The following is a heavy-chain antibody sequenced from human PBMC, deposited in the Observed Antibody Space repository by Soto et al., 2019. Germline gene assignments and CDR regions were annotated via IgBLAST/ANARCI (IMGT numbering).Heavy chain of an antibody. Sequence: EEQLVESGGAVVQPGGSLRLSCEASGFTFGSYTMHWVRQAPGKGLEWVSLISWNGGSSFYADSVKGRFTISRDNSRDSLYLQMNSLRPEDSALYYCAKNIGAKGSGGGDVWGHGTTVTVSS. V-gene: IGHV3-43*01. D-gene: IGHD3-10*01. CDR2: ISWNGGSS. J-gene: IGHJ6*02. CDR3: AKNIGAKGSGGGDV. CDR1: GFTFGSYT.